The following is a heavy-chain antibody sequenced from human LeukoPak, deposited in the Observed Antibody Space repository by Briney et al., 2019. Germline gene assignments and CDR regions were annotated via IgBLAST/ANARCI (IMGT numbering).Heavy chain of an antibody. CDR3: ARGPPLFDP. V-gene: IGHV3-48*01. CDR1: GFTFSSYA. J-gene: IGHJ5*02. CDR2: ISTSGTTT. Sequence: GRSLRLSCAASGFTFSSYAMHWVRQAPGKGLEWVSYISTSGTTTYYADSVKGRFTISSDNAKSSLYLQMNSLRAEDTAVYYCARGPPLFDPWGQGTLVTVSS.